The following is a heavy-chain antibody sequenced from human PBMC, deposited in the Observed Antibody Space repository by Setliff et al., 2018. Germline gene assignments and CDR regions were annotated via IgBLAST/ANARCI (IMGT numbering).Heavy chain of an antibody. D-gene: IGHD3-22*01. CDR3: ARINFYVSSGYYYAPEL. V-gene: IGHV1-18*04. J-gene: IGHJ4*02. Sequence: ASVKVSCKASGYMLRSYGINWMRQAPGQGFEWMGWISAYNDNTKSAQKFQGRITMTTGTTTSTSYMELRSLRADDTAVYYCARINFYVSSGYYYAPELWGQGTTVTVSS. CDR1: GYMLRSYG. CDR2: ISAYNDNT.